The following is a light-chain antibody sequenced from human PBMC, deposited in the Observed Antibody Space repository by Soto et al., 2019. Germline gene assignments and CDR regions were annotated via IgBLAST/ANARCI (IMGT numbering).Light chain of an antibody. CDR3: QQTFTTTHT. J-gene: IGKJ2*01. V-gene: IGKV1-39*01. CDR2: AAS. CDR1: QSICSS. Sequence: DIQMTQSPSSLPASDGESATITCRESQSICSSLNWSPQTPGKAPRIXIYAASTLQSGVPSGGSGSGSGPDCARPISSLQPANVETDYCQQTFTTTHTFGQGTKVDIK.